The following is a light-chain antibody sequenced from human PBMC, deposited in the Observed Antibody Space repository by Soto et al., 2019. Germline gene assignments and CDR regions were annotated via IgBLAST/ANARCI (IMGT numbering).Light chain of an antibody. CDR3: SSHTSSNTLVV. V-gene: IGLV2-14*03. CDR2: DVS. J-gene: IGLJ2*01. CDR1: SSDVGRYDY. Sequence: QSVLTQPASVSGSPGQSITISCTGTSSDVGRYDYISWYQQHPGKAPKLLIYDVSDRPSGLSNRFSGSKSGNTASLTISGLQAEDEADYYCSSHTSSNTLVVFGGGTQLTVL.